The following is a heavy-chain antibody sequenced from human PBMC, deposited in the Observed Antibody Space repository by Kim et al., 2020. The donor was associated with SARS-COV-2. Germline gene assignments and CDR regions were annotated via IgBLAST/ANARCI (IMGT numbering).Heavy chain of an antibody. CDR1: GFTFSSYS. D-gene: IGHD2-2*01. Sequence: GGSLRLSCAASGFTFSSYSMNWVRQAPGKGLEWVSSISSSSSYIYYADSVKGRFTISRDNAKNSLYLQMNSLRAEDTAVYYCARDPIVVVPAAMPSGDAFDIWGQGTMVTVSS. CDR2: ISSSSSYI. V-gene: IGHV3-21*01. J-gene: IGHJ3*02. CDR3: ARDPIVVVPAAMPSGDAFDI.